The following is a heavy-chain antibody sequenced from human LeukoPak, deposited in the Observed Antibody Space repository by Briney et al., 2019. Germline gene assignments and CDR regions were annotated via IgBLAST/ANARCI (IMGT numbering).Heavy chain of an antibody. D-gene: IGHD3-3*01. CDR2: IIPIFGTA. Sequence: ASVKVSCKASGGTFSSYAISWVRQAPGQGLEWMGGIIPIFGTANYAQKFQGRVTITADESTSTAYMELSSLRSEDTAVYYCARDLGNDFWSGYLYYYGMDVWGQGTTVTVSS. V-gene: IGHV1-69*13. CDR3: ARDLGNDFWSGYLYYYGMDV. CDR1: GGTFSSYA. J-gene: IGHJ6*02.